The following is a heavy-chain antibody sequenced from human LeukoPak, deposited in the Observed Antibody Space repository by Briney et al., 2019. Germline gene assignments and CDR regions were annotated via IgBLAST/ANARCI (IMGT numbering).Heavy chain of an antibody. CDR2: IYTSGST. CDR3: ARDVRYYDFWSGYSNPHYYYYMDV. Sequence: SETLSLTCTVSGGSISSYYWSWIRQPAGKGLEWIARIYTSGSTNYNPSLKSRVTRSVDTSKNQFSLKLSSVTAADTAVYYCARDVRYYDFWSGYSNPHYYYYMDVWGKGTTVTVSS. J-gene: IGHJ6*03. V-gene: IGHV4-4*07. D-gene: IGHD3-3*01. CDR1: GGSISSYY.